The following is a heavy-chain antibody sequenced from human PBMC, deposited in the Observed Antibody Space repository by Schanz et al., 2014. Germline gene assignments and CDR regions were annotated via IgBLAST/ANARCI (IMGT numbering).Heavy chain of an antibody. D-gene: IGHD3-10*01. CDR2: IGGDASRT. Sequence: EVHLVESGGGLVQPGGSLRLSCAASGFNFITFAMSWVRQAPGKGPEWVSAIGGDASRTYYADSVKGRFTISRDNSKSTLYHKMNSLRAEDTAVYDCARAPPLVRGIAGWFGPWGQGSLVTVSS. V-gene: IGHV3-23*04. CDR1: GFNFITFA. CDR3: ARAPPLVRGIAGWFGP. J-gene: IGHJ5*02.